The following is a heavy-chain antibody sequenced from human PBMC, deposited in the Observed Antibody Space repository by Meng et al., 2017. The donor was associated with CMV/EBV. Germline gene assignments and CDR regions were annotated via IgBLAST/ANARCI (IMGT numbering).Heavy chain of an antibody. V-gene: IGHV6-1*01. CDR1: GDSVSNNNAA. CDR3: ARGSYCGCDCPRDSVMDV. D-gene: IGHD2-21*01. Sequence: SETLSLTCAISGDSVSNNNAAWNWVRHSPSRGLESLGRTYSRSRWYYDYALSVKSRITITPDTSKNQFSLQLNSVTPEDTAVYYCARGSYCGCDCPRDSVMDVWGQGTTVTVSS. CDR2: TYSRSRWYY. J-gene: IGHJ6*02.